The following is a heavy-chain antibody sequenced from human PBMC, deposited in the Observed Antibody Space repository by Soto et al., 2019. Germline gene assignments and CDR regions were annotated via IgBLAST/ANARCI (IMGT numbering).Heavy chain of an antibody. D-gene: IGHD5-12*01. Sequence: PSETLSLTCTVSGGSISSGGYYWSWIRQHPGKGLEWIGYIYYSGSTYYNPSLKSRVTISVDTSKNQFSLMLSSVTAADTAVYYCARDSRGYDKALDYWGQCTLVTVPS. J-gene: IGHJ4*02. CDR3: ARDSRGYDKALDY. V-gene: IGHV4-31*03. CDR1: GGSISSGGYY. CDR2: IYYSGST.